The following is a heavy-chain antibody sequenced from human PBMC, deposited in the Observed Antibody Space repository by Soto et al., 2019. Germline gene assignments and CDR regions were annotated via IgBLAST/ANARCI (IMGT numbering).Heavy chain of an antibody. D-gene: IGHD5-12*01. CDR3: ARHRNGYNTPFDY. CDR2: IYYTGEST. Sequence: QLQLQESGPGLVKPSETLSLTCTVSGGSFTSSSYYWGWIRQSPGKRLEWIGSIYYTGESTYYKSSLKSRVPISVDTSKHQFSLKLSSVTAADTAVYYCARHRNGYNTPFDYWGQGPLVTASS. CDR1: GGSFTSSSYY. J-gene: IGHJ4*02. V-gene: IGHV4-39*01.